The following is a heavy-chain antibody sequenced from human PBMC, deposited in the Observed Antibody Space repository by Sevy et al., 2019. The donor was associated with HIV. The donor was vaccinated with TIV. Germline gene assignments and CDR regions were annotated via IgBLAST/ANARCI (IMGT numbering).Heavy chain of an antibody. D-gene: IGHD5-12*01. CDR2: ISYDGINK. J-gene: IGHJ6*02. CDR1: GLTFSSCG. Sequence: GGSLRLSCEASGLTFSSCGMHWVRQAPGKGLEWVAVISYDGINKDYVDSVKGRFTISRDNSENTLYLQMNSLRAGDTAVYFCAKDRGVATGSFYYYGMDAWGQGTTVTISS. V-gene: IGHV3-30*18. CDR3: AKDRGVATGSFYYYGMDA.